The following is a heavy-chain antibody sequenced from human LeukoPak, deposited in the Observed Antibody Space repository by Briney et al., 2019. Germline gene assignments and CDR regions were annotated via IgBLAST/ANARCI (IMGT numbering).Heavy chain of an antibody. CDR3: ARIGVQDEQYRHFDL. CDR2: IKSDGRDT. J-gene: IGHJ4*02. CDR1: GFPFNKYW. V-gene: IGHV3-74*01. D-gene: IGHD3-16*01. Sequence: PGGPLRLSCAASGFPFNKYWMHWVRQAPGKGLVWVSRIKSDGRDTIYADSVKGRLTISRDNAKNTVNLQMNSLRAEDTAVYYCARIGVQDEQYRHFDLWGQGTLVTVSS.